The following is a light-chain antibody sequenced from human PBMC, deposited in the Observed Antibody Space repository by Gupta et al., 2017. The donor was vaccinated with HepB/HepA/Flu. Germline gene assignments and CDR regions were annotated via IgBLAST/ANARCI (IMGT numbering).Light chain of an antibody. CDR2: EVS. V-gene: IGLV2-8*01. CDR3: RSYAGSNTLV. CDR1: CSDVGGYNY. J-gene: IGLJ2*01. Sequence: QPALTPPPSASGSPGPSVTITCTGTCSDVGGYNYVSWYQQHPGKPRTLMIYEVSNRPAGVPDCFSGSTSANTASLTVSGRQAEEDADYYCRSYAGSNTLVFGGGTKLTVL.